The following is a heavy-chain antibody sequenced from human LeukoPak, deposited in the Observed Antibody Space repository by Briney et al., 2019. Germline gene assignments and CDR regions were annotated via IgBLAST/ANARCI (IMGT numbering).Heavy chain of an antibody. J-gene: IGHJ5*02. CDR2: IYYSGST. CDR3: ARRKYYGSGSSYNWFDP. D-gene: IGHD3-10*01. V-gene: IGHV4-59*08. CDR1: GGSISSYY. Sequence: SETLSLTCTVSGGSISSYYWSWIRQPPGKGLEWIGYIYYSGSTNYNPSPKSRVTISVDTSKNQFSLKLSSVTAADTAVYYCARRKYYGSGSSYNWFDPWGQGTLVTVSS.